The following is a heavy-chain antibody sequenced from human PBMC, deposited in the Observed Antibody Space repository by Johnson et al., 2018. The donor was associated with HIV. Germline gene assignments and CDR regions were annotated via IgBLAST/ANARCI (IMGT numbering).Heavy chain of an antibody. CDR3: ARAPWDYGGGAFDI. CDR1: GFTFSSYG. D-gene: IGHD4-23*01. CDR2: IYSGGST. J-gene: IGHJ3*02. Sequence: QVQLVESGGGVVQPGRSLRLSCAASGFTFSSYGMHWVRQAPGKGLEWVAVIYSGGSTYYADSVKGRFTISRDNSKNTLYLQMNSLRAEDTAVYYCARAPWDYGGGAFDIWGQGTMVTVSS. V-gene: IGHV3-NL1*01.